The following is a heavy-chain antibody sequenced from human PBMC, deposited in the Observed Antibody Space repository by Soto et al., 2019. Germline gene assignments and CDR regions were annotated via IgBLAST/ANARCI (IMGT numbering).Heavy chain of an antibody. CDR2: IYYSGST. J-gene: IGHJ4*02. D-gene: IGHD2-15*01. V-gene: IGHV4-31*03. Sequence: SETLSLTCTVSGGSISSGGYYWSWIRQHPGKGLEWIGYIYYSGSTYYNPSLKSRVTISVDTSKNQFSLKLSSVTAADTAVYYCARSYCSGGSCYSDYWGQGTLVTVS. CDR3: ARSYCSGGSCYSDY. CDR1: GGSISSGGYY.